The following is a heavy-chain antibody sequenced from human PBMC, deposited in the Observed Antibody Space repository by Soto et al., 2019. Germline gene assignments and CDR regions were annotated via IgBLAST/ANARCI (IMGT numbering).Heavy chain of an antibody. J-gene: IGHJ4*02. CDR2: ISWNSGSI. D-gene: IGHD6-13*01. CDR3: AKDGTAAGFRRSFDY. V-gene: IGHV3-9*01. CDR1: GFTFDDYA. Sequence: GGSLRLSCAASGFTFDDYAMHWVRQAPGKGLEWVSGISWNSGSIGYADSVKGRFTISRDNAKNSLYLQMNSLRAEDTALYYCAKDGTAAGFRRSFDYWGQGTLVTVSS.